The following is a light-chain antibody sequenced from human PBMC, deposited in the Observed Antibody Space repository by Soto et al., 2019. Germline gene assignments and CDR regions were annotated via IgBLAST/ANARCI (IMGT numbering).Light chain of an antibody. CDR2: EVS. CDR1: SSDVGGYNY. Sequence: QSALTQPASVSGSPGQSITISCTGTSSDVGGYNYVSWYQQHPGKAPKLMIYEVSNRPSGVSNRFSGSKSGNTASLTISGLQAEDEADYYCSSYTSRIQVVFGGGTKVTVL. V-gene: IGLV2-14*01. J-gene: IGLJ2*01. CDR3: SSYTSRIQVV.